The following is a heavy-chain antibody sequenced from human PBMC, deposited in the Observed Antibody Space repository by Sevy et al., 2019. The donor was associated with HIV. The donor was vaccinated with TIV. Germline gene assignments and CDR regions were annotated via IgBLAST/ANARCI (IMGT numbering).Heavy chain of an antibody. CDR1: GGTFSSYA. J-gene: IGHJ6*02. CDR2: IIPIFGTA. D-gene: IGHD3-3*01. Sequence: ASVKVSCKASGGTFSSYAISWARQAPGLGLEWMGGIIPIFGTANYAQKFQGRVTITADESTSTAYMELSSLRSEDTAVYYCARAGRSGYYIDYYGMDVWGQRTTVTVSS. V-gene: IGHV1-69*13. CDR3: ARAGRSGYYIDYYGMDV.